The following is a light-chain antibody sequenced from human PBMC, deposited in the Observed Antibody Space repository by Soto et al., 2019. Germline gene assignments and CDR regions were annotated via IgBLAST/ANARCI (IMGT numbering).Light chain of an antibody. CDR1: QSISSW. V-gene: IGKV1-5*01. Sequence: DIQMTQSPSTLSASVGDRVTITCRASQSISSWLAWYQQKPGKAPKLLIYDASSLESGVPSRFSSSGSGTEFTLTISSLQPDDFSTYYCQQYNSYSLTFGGWTKLEIK. CDR3: QQYNSYSLT. CDR2: DAS. J-gene: IGKJ4*01.